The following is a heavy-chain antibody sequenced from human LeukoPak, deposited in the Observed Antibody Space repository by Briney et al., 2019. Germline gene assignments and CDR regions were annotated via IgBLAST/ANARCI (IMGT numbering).Heavy chain of an antibody. Sequence: SETLSLTCAVDGGSFSGYYWSWVRQPPGKGLEWLVEINHSGSNNYNPSLKSRVTISVDTYKNQFSLKLSYVTAADTAVYYCARLRSGAARPGMDVWGKGTTVTVSS. CDR3: ARLRSGAARPGMDV. V-gene: IGHV4-34*01. D-gene: IGHD6-6*01. J-gene: IGHJ6*01. CDR1: GGSFSGYY. CDR2: INHSGSN.